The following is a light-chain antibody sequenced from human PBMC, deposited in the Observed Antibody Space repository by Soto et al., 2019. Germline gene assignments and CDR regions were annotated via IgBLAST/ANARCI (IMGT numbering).Light chain of an antibody. CDR3: QRYGSSRWT. Sequence: EIVLTQSPDTLSLFPGERATLSCGASQSVSSTYLAWYQQKPGQAPRPLISAASSRATGTPDRFSGSGSGTDFTLTISRLEPEDFAVYYCQRYGSSRWTFGQGTKVDIK. CDR1: QSVSSTY. CDR2: AAS. J-gene: IGKJ1*01. V-gene: IGKV3-20*01.